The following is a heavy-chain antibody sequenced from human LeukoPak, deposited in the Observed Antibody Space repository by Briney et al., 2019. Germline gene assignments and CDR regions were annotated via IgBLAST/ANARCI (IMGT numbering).Heavy chain of an antibody. Sequence: GGSLRLSCTASGFTFSAYWMNWVRQAPGKRLEWVANIKQDGSEKYYVDSVKGRFTISRDNAKNSLYLQMNSLRAEDTAVYYCASGYSSDYGGNTYWGQGTLVTVSS. CDR3: ASGYSSDYGGNTY. D-gene: IGHD4-23*01. CDR1: GFTFSAYW. V-gene: IGHV3-7*01. J-gene: IGHJ4*02. CDR2: IKQDGSEK.